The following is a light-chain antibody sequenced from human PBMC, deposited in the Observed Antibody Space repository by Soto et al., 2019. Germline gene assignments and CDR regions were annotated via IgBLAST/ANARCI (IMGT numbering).Light chain of an antibody. J-gene: IGLJ2*01. Sequence: QSVLTQPPSASGTPGQRVTISCSGSSSNIGSNTVNWYQQVPRTAPKLLIYSNNQRPSGVPDRFSGSKSGTSVSLAISGLQSEDEADYYCAARDDSLNGVVLGGGTKLTVL. CDR1: SSNIGSNT. V-gene: IGLV1-44*01. CDR2: SNN. CDR3: AARDDSLNGVV.